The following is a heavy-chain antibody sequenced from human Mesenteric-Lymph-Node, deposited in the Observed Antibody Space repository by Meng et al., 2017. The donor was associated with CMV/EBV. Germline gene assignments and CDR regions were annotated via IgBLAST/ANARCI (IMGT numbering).Heavy chain of an antibody. Sequence: SETLSLTCTVSGGSISSSSYYWGWIRQPPGKGLEWIGSIYYSGSTYYNPSLKSRVTISVDTSKNQFSLKLSSVTAADTAVYYCARGPCSSTSCYPFDYWGQGTLVTVSS. V-gene: IGHV4-39*07. D-gene: IGHD2-2*01. CDR2: IYYSGST. CDR3: ARGPCSSTSCYPFDY. CDR1: GGSISSSSYY. J-gene: IGHJ4*02.